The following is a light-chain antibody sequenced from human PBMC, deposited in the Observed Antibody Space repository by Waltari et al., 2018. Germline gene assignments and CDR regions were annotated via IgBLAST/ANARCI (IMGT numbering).Light chain of an antibody. CDR3: QQLNSYQWT. J-gene: IGKJ1*01. CDR1: QGISNF. V-gene: IGKV1-9*01. CDR2: AAS. Sequence: IQLTQSPSSLSASVGDRVTITCRARQGISNFLDWYQQKPGKAPKLLIYAASTLQSGVPSRFSGSGSGTDFTLTISSLQPEDFATYYCQQLNSYQWTFGQGTKVEIK.